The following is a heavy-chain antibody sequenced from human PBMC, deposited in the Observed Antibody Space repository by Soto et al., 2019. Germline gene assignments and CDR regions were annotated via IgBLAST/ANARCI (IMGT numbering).Heavy chain of an antibody. J-gene: IGHJ4*02. V-gene: IGHV4-31*03. CDR2: IYYRGST. D-gene: IGHD2-2*01. CDR1: GGSISSCGYY. CDR3: AREPCSSTSCYVDY. Sequence: QVQLQESGPGLVEPSLTLSLTCTVSGGSISSCGYYWSWIRQHPGKGLEWIGYIYYRGSTYYHPSLKSRVTISVDTSKIQFSLKLRSVTAADTAVYSCAREPCSSTSCYVDYWGQGTLVTVSS.